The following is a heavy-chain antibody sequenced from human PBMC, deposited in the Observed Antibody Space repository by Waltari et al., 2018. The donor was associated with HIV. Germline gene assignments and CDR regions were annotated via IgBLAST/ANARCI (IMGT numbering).Heavy chain of an antibody. D-gene: IGHD2-8*01. J-gene: IGHJ4*02. Sequence: YWMNWIRQTPGKGLEWLASIKADGTEEYYVDSVKGRFTVSRDNPKKSIFLHMTGLRVDDTATYYCARGLIFCNNGVCYRDEFDFWGQGTLVIVSS. CDR3: ARGLIFCNNGVCYRDEFDF. CDR1: YW. CDR2: IKADGTEE. V-gene: IGHV3-7*03.